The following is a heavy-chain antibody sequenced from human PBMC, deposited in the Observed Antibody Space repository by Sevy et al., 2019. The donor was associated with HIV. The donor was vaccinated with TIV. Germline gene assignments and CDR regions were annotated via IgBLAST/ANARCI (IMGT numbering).Heavy chain of an antibody. CDR2: IWYDGSKQ. V-gene: IGHV3-30*02. Sequence: GGSLRLSCAASGFTFSRYAMQWVRQDPGKGLEWVAVIWYDGSKQYYVDSVKGRFTISRDNSKNTLYLQLSSLRTEDTALYYCVKDPLISLGADLFDYWGQGTLVTVSS. CDR3: VKDPLISLGADLFDY. D-gene: IGHD7-27*01. J-gene: IGHJ4*02. CDR1: GFTFSRYA.